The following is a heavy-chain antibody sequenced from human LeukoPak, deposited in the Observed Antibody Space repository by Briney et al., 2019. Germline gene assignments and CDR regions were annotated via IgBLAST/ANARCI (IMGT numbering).Heavy chain of an antibody. CDR2: MNPNSGNA. J-gene: IGHJ3*02. V-gene: IGHV1-8*01. CDR3: AREVPAASDAFDI. CDR1: GYTFTSYD. D-gene: IGHD2-2*01. Sequence: ASVKVSCKASGYTFTSYDINWVRQATGQGLEWMGWMNPNSGNAGYAQKFQGRVTMTRNTSISTAYMELSSLRSEDTAVYYCAREVPAASDAFDIWGQGTMVTVSS.